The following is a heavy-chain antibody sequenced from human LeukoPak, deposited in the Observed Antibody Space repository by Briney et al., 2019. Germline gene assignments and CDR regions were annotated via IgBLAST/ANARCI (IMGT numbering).Heavy chain of an antibody. CDR3: ARDRGYYDSSGYYYFGDFDY. CDR2: IYNSGST. Sequence: PSETLSLTCTVSGDSFSYFYWSWIRQPPGKGLEWIGYIYNSGSTNYNPSLKSRVTISLDTSKNQFSLKLSSVTAADTAVYYCARDRGYYDSSGYYYFGDFDYWGQGTLVTVSS. D-gene: IGHD3-22*01. CDR1: GDSFSYFY. J-gene: IGHJ4*02. V-gene: IGHV4-59*01.